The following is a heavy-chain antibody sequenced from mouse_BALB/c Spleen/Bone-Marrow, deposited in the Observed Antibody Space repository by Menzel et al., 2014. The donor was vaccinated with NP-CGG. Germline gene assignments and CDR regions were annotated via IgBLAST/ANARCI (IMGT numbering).Heavy chain of an antibody. V-gene: IGHV1-63*02. CDR2: IYPGGGYT. J-gene: IGHJ2*01. CDR1: GYTFTNYW. CDR3: ARRGTGVDY. Sequence: VKLVESGAELVGPGTSVKISCKASGYTFTNYWLGWVKQRPGHGLEWIGDIYPGGGYTNYNEKFKGKATLTADTSSSTAYMQLSSLTSGDSAVYFCARRGTGVDYWGQGTTLTVSS. D-gene: IGHD4-1*01.